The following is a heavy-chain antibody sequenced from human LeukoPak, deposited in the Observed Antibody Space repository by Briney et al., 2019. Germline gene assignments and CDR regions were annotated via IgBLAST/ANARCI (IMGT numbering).Heavy chain of an antibody. CDR3: ARSIAAIEGYYYYYMDV. Sequence: ASVKVSCKASGYTFTSYGISWVRQAPGQGLEWMGWISAYNGNTNYAQKLQGRVTMTTDTSTSTAYMELRGLRSDDTAVYYCARSIAAIEGYYYYYMDVWGKGTTVTVSS. CDR1: GYTFTSYG. J-gene: IGHJ6*03. CDR2: ISAYNGNT. D-gene: IGHD6-6*01. V-gene: IGHV1-18*01.